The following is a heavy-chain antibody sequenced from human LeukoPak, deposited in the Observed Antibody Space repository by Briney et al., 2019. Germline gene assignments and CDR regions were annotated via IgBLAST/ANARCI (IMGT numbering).Heavy chain of an antibody. CDR2: FDPEDGET. V-gene: IGHV1-24*01. Sequence: ASVKVSCKVSGYTLTELSIHWVRQDPGKRREWTGGFDPEDGETIYAQKFQGRVTMTRDTSTSTVYMELSSLRSEDTAVYSCARMGGYYYYMDVWGKGTTVTISS. CDR3: ARMGGYYYYMDV. J-gene: IGHJ6*03. D-gene: IGHD1-26*01. CDR1: GYTLTELS.